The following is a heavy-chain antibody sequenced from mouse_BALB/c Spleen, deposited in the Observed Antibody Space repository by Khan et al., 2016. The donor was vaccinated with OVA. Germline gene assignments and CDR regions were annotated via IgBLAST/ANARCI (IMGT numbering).Heavy chain of an antibody. V-gene: IGHV3-2*02. CDR1: GYSITSDYA. CDR3: AGIYGGDFDY. D-gene: IGHD1-1*01. Sequence: EVQLQESGPGLVKPSQSLSLTCTVTGYSITSDYAWNWIRQFPGNKLEWMGYISYSGNTKYNPSLKSRISITRDTSKNQFFLQLNSVTTEDTATXYCAGIYGGDFDYWGQGTTLTVSS. CDR2: ISYSGNT. J-gene: IGHJ2*01.